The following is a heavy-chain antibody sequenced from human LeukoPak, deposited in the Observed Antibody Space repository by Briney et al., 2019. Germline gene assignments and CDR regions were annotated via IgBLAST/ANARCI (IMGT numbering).Heavy chain of an antibody. V-gene: IGHV3-21*01. Sequence: GGSLRLSCAASGFTSSSYSMNWVRQAPGKGLEWVSSISSSSSYIYYADSVKGRFTISRDNAKNSLYLQMNSLRAEDTAVYYCARSGKIAVAGKNDYWGQGTLVTVSS. J-gene: IGHJ4*02. CDR3: ARSGKIAVAGKNDY. CDR1: GFTSSSYS. D-gene: IGHD6-19*01. CDR2: ISSSSSYI.